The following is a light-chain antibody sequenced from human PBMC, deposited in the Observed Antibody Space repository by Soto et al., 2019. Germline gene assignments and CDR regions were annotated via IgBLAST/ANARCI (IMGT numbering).Light chain of an antibody. CDR2: EGS. J-gene: IGLJ1*01. CDR3: CSYAGTSTFNV. V-gene: IGLV2-23*03. CDR1: SSDVGSYIL. Sequence: QCVLTQPASVSGSPGQSITISCTGTSSDVGSYILVSWYQQHPGKAPKLMIYEGSKRPSGVSNRFSGSKSGNTASLTISGLQAEVEFDYYCCSYAGTSTFNVFGTGTEVTV.